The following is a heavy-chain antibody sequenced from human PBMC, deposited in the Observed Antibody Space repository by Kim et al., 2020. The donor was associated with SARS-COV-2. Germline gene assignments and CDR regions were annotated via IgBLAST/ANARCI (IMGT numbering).Heavy chain of an antibody. Sequence: STYYADSVKGRFTISRDNSKNTLYLQMNSLRAEDTAVYYCARDQNGAFDIWGQGTMVTVSS. CDR2: ST. CDR3: ARDQNGAFDI. V-gene: IGHV3-66*01. J-gene: IGHJ3*02.